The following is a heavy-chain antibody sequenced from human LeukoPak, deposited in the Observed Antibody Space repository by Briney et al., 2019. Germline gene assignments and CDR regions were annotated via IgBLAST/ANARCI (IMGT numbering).Heavy chain of an antibody. V-gene: IGHV3-23*01. J-gene: IGHJ4*02. CDR1: GFTFSSYA. Sequence: GGSLRLSCAASGFTFSSYAMSWVRQAPGKGLEWVSAISGSGGSTYYADSVKGRFTISRDNSKNTLYLQMNSLRAEDTAVYYCAKAPGLWFGELISGFDYWGQGTLVTVSS. D-gene: IGHD3-10*01. CDR2: ISGSGGST. CDR3: AKAPGLWFGELISGFDY.